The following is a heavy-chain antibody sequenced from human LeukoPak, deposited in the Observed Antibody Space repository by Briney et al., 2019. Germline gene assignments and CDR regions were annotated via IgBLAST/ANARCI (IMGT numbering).Heavy chain of an antibody. V-gene: IGHV3-48*03. CDR1: GFTFTSYE. CDR2: ISSSGSTM. D-gene: IGHD2-8*02. J-gene: IGHJ4*02. Sequence: GGSLRLSCAASGFTFTSYEMNCISSSGSTMYYADSVKGRFTISRYNAKNPLYLQMNSMRADDTAVYYCASVLPSGPPDYWGQGTLVTVSS. CDR3: ASVLPSGPPDY.